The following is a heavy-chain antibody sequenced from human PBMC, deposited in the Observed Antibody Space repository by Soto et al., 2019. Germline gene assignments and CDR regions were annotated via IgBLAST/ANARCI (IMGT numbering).Heavy chain of an antibody. D-gene: IGHD3-22*01. CDR1: GFTFSSSA. V-gene: IGHV3-30-3*01. CDR2: ISYEGSHK. J-gene: IGHJ4*02. Sequence: PGGSLRLSCAASGFTFSSSAMPWGRKAPGKGREWVAVISYEGSHKYYADSVKGRFTTTRDNSKNTLYLQMNSLRAEDTAVYYCACLEDDSSGYRTDYWGQGTLVTVSS. CDR3: ACLEDDSSGYRTDY.